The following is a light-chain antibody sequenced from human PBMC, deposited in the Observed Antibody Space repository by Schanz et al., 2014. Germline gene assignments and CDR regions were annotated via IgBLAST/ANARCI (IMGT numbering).Light chain of an antibody. J-gene: IGKJ4*01. Sequence: EIVLTQSPATLSLSPGERATLSCRASQSISTYLAWYQQKPGQAPRLLIYAASNRATGIPARFSGSGSGTDFTLTISSLETEDFAVYYCQQRYNWPLTFGGGTKVEIK. CDR2: AAS. V-gene: IGKV3-11*01. CDR1: QSISTY. CDR3: QQRYNWPLT.